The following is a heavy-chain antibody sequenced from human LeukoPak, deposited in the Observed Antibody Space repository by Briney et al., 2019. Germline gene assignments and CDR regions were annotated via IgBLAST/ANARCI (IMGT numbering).Heavy chain of an antibody. Sequence: PSETLSPTCTVSGGSTSSYYWSWIRQRPGKGLEWIGYIYYSGSTNYNPSLKSRVTISVDTSKSQFSLKLSSVTAADTAVYYCARELWFGALNWFDPWGQGTLVTASS. CDR3: ARELWFGALNWFDP. CDR1: GGSTSSYY. D-gene: IGHD3-10*01. J-gene: IGHJ5*02. CDR2: IYYSGST. V-gene: IGHV4-59*01.